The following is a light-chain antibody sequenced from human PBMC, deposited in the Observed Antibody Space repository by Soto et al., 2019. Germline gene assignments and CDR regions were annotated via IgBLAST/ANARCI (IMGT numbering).Light chain of an antibody. CDR1: SSNIGSNT. V-gene: IGLV1-44*01. CDR3: AAWDDSLRGLE. CDR2: NNS. Sequence: QSVLTQPPSASGTPGQMVTISCSGRSSNIGSNTVNWYQQLPGMAPKLLIYNNSQRPSGVPDRFSGSKSGTSASLAISGLQSEDEADYYCAAWDDSLRGLEFGGGTKLTVL. J-gene: IGLJ2*01.